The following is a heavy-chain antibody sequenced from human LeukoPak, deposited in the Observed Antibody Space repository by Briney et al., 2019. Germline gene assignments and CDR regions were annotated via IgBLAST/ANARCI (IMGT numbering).Heavy chain of an antibody. CDR2: FNHSGST. J-gene: IGHJ6*03. Sequence: SETLSLTCAVYGGSFSGYYWSWICQPPGKGLEWIGEFNHSGSTNYNPSLKSRVTISVDTSKNQFSLKLSSVTAADTAVYYCARGFRTTVTIRYYYMDVWGKGTTVTVSS. V-gene: IGHV4-34*01. CDR1: GGSFSGYY. D-gene: IGHD4-17*01. CDR3: ARGFRTTVTIRYYYMDV.